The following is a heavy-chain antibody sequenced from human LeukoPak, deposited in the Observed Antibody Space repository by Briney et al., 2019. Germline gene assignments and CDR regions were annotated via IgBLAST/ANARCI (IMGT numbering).Heavy chain of an antibody. Sequence: GGSLRLSCAASGFTFSSYGMHWVRQAPGKGLEWVAVIWYDGSNKYYADSVKGRFTISRDNSKNTLYLQMNSLRSEDTAVYYCARGAGVGATGIFDYWGQGTLVTVSS. J-gene: IGHJ4*02. CDR3: ARGAGVGATGIFDY. V-gene: IGHV3-33*01. D-gene: IGHD1-26*01. CDR1: GFTFSSYG. CDR2: IWYDGSNK.